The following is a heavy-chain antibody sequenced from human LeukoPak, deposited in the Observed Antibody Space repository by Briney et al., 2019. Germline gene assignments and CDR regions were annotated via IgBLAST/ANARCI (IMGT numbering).Heavy chain of an antibody. V-gene: IGHV3-53*01. CDR2: IYSDGST. Sequence: GGSLRLSCAASEFSVGSNYMTWVRQAPGKGLEWVSVIYSDGSTYYADSVKGRFTISRDNSKNTLYLQMNSLRAEDTAVYYCARVLYILRYFDYWGKGTTVTISS. J-gene: IGHJ6*04. CDR1: EFSVGSNY. CDR3: ARVLYILRYFDY. D-gene: IGHD3-9*01.